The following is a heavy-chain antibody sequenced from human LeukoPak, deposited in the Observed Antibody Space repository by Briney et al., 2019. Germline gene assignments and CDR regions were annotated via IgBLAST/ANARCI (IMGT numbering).Heavy chain of an antibody. CDR1: GGSISGYY. J-gene: IGHJ4*02. CDR3: ARFGSSGYYYFDY. V-gene: IGHV4-34*01. CDR2: INHSGST. D-gene: IGHD3-22*01. Sequence: SETLSLTCTVSGGSISGYYWSWIRQPPGKGLEWIGEINHSGSTNYNPSLKSRVTISVDTSKNQFSLKLSSVTAADTAVYYCARFGSSGYYYFDYWGQGTLVTVSS.